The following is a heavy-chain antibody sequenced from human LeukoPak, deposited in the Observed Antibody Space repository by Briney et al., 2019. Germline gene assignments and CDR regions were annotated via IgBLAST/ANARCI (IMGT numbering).Heavy chain of an antibody. D-gene: IGHD3-22*01. J-gene: IGHJ4*02. CDR3: AREVGYYDSSGYYYYFDY. CDR1: GFTVSSNY. V-gene: IGHV3-53*01. CDR2: IYSGGST. Sequence: GGSLRLSCAASGFTVSSNYMSWVRQAPGKGLEWVSVIYSGGSTYYADSVKGRFTISRDNSKNTLYLQMNSLRAEDTAVYYCAREVGYYDSSGYYYYFDYWGQGTLVTVSS.